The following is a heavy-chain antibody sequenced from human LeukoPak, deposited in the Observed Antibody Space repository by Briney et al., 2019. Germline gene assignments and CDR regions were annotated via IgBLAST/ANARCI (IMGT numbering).Heavy chain of an antibody. CDR3: AKGIFPYYDILTGYYTREFDY. CDR1: GFTVSSNY. CDR2: IYSGGST. J-gene: IGHJ4*02. Sequence: GGSLRLSCAASGFTVSSNYMSWVRQAPGKGLEWVSVIYSGGSTYYADSVKGRFTISRDNSKNTLYLQMNSLRAEDTAVYYCAKGIFPYYDILTGYYTREFDYWGQGTLVTVSS. D-gene: IGHD3-9*01. V-gene: IGHV3-53*05.